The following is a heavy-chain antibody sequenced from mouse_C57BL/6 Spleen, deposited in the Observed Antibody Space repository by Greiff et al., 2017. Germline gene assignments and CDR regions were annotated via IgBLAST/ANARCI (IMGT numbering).Heavy chain of an antibody. CDR1: GYTFTDHT. CDR2: IYPRDGST. D-gene: IGHD2-3*01. Sequence: VKVVESDAELVKPGASVKISCKVSGYTFTDHTIHWMKQRPEQGLEWIGYIYPRDGSTKYNEKFKGKATLTADKSSSTAYMQLNSLTSEDSAVYFCARRGDGYYLDYWGQGTTLTVSS. CDR3: ARRGDGYYLDY. V-gene: IGHV1-78*01. J-gene: IGHJ2*01.